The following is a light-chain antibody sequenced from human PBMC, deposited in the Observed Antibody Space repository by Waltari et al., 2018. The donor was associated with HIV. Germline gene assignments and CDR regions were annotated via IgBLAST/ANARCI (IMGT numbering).Light chain of an antibody. J-gene: IGKJ5*01. Sequence: DLVMTQSPESLAVSLGERATINCKSSRSVLYSSNNKNYLTWYQQKSGQPPKLLIYWASTRESGVPDRFSGSGSGTDFTLTISNLQAEDVAVYYCQQYYTIPITFGQGTRLEIK. CDR3: QQYYTIPIT. V-gene: IGKV4-1*01. CDR1: RSVLYSSNNKNY. CDR2: WAS.